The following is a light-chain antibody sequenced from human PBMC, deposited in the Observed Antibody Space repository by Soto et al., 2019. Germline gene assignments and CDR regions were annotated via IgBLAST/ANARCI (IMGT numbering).Light chain of an antibody. V-gene: IGKV1-5*01. Sequence: DIQLTQSPSTLSASVGDRVTITCRASQNVNSWVAWYQQKPGKAPKFLIYDASNLESGVPSRFSGRGSGTEFALTISNLQPDDFATCYCQRYNSNSRTFGQGTRV. CDR1: QNVNSW. CDR2: DAS. J-gene: IGKJ1*01. CDR3: QRYNSNSRT.